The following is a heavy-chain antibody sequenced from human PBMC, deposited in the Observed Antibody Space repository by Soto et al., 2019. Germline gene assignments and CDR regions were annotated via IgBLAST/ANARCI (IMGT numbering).Heavy chain of an antibody. CDR1: GFTFSSYA. Sequence: GGSLRLSCSASGFTFSSYAMHWVRQAPGKGLEYVSAISSNGGSTYYADSVKGRFTISRDNSKNTLYLQMSSLRAEDTAVYCCVKREYSNSSYFDYWGQGTLVTVSS. V-gene: IGHV3-64D*09. CDR2: ISSNGGST. CDR3: VKREYSNSSYFDY. D-gene: IGHD6-6*01. J-gene: IGHJ4*02.